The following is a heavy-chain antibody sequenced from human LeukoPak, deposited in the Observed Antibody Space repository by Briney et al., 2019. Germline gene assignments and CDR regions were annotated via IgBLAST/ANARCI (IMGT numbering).Heavy chain of an antibody. D-gene: IGHD6-13*01. CDR3: ARDRQQLSFSDY. CDR1: GYTFTGYY. J-gene: IGHJ4*02. Sequence: ASVKVPCKASGYTFTGYYMHWVRQAPGQGLEWMGWINPNSGGTNYAQKFQGRVTMTRDTSISTAYMELSRLRSDDTAVYYCARDRQQLSFSDYWGQGTLVTVSS. CDR2: INPNSGGT. V-gene: IGHV1-2*02.